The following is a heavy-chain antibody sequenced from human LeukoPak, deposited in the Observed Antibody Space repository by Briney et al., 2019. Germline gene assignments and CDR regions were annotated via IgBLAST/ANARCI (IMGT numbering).Heavy chain of an antibody. J-gene: IGHJ6*03. CDR1: GGSINTYY. V-gene: IGHV4-59*01. Sequence: SETLSLTCTVSGGSINTYYWSWIRQPPGKGLEWIGYIYYSGSTNYNPSLKSRVTISVDTSKNQFSLKLSSVTAADTAVYYCATDPGSYYMDVLGKGTTVTVSS. CDR3: ATDPGSYYMDV. D-gene: IGHD3-10*01. CDR2: IYYSGST.